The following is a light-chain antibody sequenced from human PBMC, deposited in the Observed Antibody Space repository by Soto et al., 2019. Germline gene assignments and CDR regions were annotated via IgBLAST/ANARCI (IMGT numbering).Light chain of an antibody. V-gene: IGLV2-8*01. CDR3: SSYAGTSNV. J-gene: IGLJ1*01. CDR1: SSDVGGYNY. Sequence: QSALTQPPSASGSPGQSVAISCTGTSSDVGGYNYVSWYQQHPGKAPKLMIYEVNKRPSGVPDRFSGSKSGNTASLTVSGLQAEDEADYYCSSYAGTSNVFRTGTKGPVL. CDR2: EVN.